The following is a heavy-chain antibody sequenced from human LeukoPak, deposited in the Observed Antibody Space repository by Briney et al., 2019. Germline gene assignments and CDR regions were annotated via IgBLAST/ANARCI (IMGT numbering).Heavy chain of an antibody. Sequence: ASLKVSCKASGYTFIDYFIHWMRQTPGQGLEWLGWINPNSGVTRYAQKFQDRVTMTRDTAAYMELSSLTSDDTAVYYCARAVSGTLGGAFDIWGQGTAVTVPS. D-gene: IGHD1-7*01. CDR3: ARAVSGTLGGAFDI. CDR1: GYTFIDYF. CDR2: INPNSGVT. J-gene: IGHJ3*02. V-gene: IGHV1-2*02.